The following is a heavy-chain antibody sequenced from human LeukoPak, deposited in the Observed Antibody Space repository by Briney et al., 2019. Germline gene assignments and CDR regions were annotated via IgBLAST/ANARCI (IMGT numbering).Heavy chain of an antibody. J-gene: IGHJ4*02. CDR1: GFTFSSYA. Sequence: PGGSLRLSCAASGFTFSSYAMSWVRQAPGKGLEWVSAISGTGGRTYYADSVKGRFTISRDNSKSTLYLQMNSLRAEDTAVYHCAKKSGDHFHFDFWGQGTLVTVSS. D-gene: IGHD2-21*01. V-gene: IGHV3-23*01. CDR2: ISGTGGRT. CDR3: AKKSGDHFHFDF.